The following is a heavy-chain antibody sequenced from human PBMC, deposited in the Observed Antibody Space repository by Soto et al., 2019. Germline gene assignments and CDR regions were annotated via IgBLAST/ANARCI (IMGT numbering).Heavy chain of an antibody. CDR2: IYYSGST. CDR1: GGSLSSGGYF. J-gene: IGHJ6*02. Sequence: ASETLSPTRAVSGGSLSSGGYFWSWVRQHPGKGLEWIGYIYYSGSTYYNPSLKSRVTISVDTSKNQFSLKLSSVTAADTAVYYCAASCVACGGFNYYGMDVWGQGTTVTVSS. V-gene: IGHV4-31*11. D-gene: IGHD5-12*01. CDR3: AASCVACGGFNYYGMDV.